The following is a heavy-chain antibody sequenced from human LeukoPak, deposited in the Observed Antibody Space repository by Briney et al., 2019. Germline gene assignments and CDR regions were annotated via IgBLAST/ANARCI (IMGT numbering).Heavy chain of an antibody. V-gene: IGHV1-2*02. CDR3: AKDSGSGSFAEYFQN. CDR2: INPNSGGT. Sequence: ASVKVSCKASGYTFTGYYMHWVRQAPGQGLEWMGWINPNSGGTNYAQKFQGRVTMTRDTSTSTVYMELSSLRSEDTAVYYCAKDSGSGSFAEYFQNWGQGTLVSVSS. CDR1: GYTFTGYY. J-gene: IGHJ1*01. D-gene: IGHD1-26*01.